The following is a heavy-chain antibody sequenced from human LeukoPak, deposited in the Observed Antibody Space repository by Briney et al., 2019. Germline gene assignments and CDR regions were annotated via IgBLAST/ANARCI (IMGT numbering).Heavy chain of an antibody. D-gene: IGHD5-24*01. J-gene: IGHJ4*02. CDR3: ARDRDGYNNPGY. CDR2: IKPHGSEK. CDR1: GFSFSTYW. Sequence: GGSLRLSCAASGFSFSTYWMSWVRQAPWRGLEWVANIKPHGSEKYYVDSVKGRFTISRDNAKNSLYLQMSSLRAEDTAVYYCARDRDGYNNPGYWGQGTLVTVSS. V-gene: IGHV3-7*01.